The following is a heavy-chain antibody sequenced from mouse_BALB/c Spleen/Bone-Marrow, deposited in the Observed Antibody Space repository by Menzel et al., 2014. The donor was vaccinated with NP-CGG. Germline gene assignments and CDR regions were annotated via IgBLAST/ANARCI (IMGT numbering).Heavy chain of an antibody. CDR3: ARGGWSSYWYFDV. D-gene: IGHD2-3*01. V-gene: IGHV4-1*02. J-gene: IGHJ1*01. Sequence: EVKLVESGGGLVQPGGSLKLSCAASGLDFSRYWMSWVRQAPGKGLEWIGEINPDSSTINYTPSLKDKFIISRDNAKNTLYLQMSKVRSEDTALYYCARGGWSSYWYFDVWGAGTTVTVSS. CDR1: GLDFSRYW. CDR2: INPDSSTI.